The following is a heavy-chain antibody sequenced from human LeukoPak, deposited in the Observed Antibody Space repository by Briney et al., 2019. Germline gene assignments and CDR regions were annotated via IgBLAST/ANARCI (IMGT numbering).Heavy chain of an antibody. CDR2: IPYDGSNK. CDR1: GFTFSSYG. Sequence: GGSLRLSCAASGFTFSSYGMHWVRQAPGKGLEWVAFIPYDGSNKFYVDSVKGRFTISRDNSKNTLDLQMNSLRVEDTAVYYCAKGVGGSANYYYMDVWGKGTTVTVSS. CDR3: AKGVGGSANYYYMDV. D-gene: IGHD3-10*01. J-gene: IGHJ6*03. V-gene: IGHV3-30*02.